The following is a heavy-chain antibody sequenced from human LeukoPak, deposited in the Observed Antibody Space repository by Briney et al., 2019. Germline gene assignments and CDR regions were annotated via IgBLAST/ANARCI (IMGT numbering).Heavy chain of an antibody. CDR1: GGSISSSTYY. Sequence: PSETLSLTCTVSGGSISSSTYYWGWIRQPPGEGLEWIGSVYYSGSAYYNPSLKSRVTISVDTSKNQLSLKLGSVTAADTAVYYCARHPPRDGSAFDYWGQGTLVTVSS. V-gene: IGHV4-39*01. CDR2: VYYSGSA. J-gene: IGHJ4*02. CDR3: ARHPPRDGSAFDY.